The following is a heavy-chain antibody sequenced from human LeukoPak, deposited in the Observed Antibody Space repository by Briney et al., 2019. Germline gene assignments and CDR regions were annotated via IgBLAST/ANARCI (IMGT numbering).Heavy chain of an antibody. V-gene: IGHV1-2*02. J-gene: IGHJ6*03. CDR1: GYTFTGYY. D-gene: IGHD3-10*01. Sequence: ASVKVSCKASGYTFTGYYIHWVRQAPGQGLERMGWIKPSSGGTNYAQNFQGRVTMTRDTSINTAYMELSSLRSDDTAVYYCARDLMVRGPMDVWGKGTTVTVSS. CDR2: IKPSSGGT. CDR3: ARDLMVRGPMDV.